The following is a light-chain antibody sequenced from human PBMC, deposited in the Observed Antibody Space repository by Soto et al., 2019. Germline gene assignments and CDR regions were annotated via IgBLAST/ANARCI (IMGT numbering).Light chain of an antibody. CDR2: SNN. CDR3: AAWDDSLNGYV. V-gene: IGLV1-44*01. CDR1: SSNIGSHT. J-gene: IGLJ1*01. Sequence: QSVLTQPPSASGTPGQRVTISCSGSSSNIGSHTVNWYQQLPGTAPKLFIYSNNQQPSGVPDRFSGSKSGTSASLAISGLQSEDEADYYCAAWDDSLNGYVFGTGTKLTVL.